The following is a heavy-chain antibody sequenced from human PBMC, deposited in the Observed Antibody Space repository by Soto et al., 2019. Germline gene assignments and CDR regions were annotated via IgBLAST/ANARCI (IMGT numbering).Heavy chain of an antibody. CDR1: GFTFSSSL. V-gene: IGHV3-74*01. Sequence: EVQLVESGGALVQPGGSLRLSCAASGFTFSSSLMHWVRQASGKGLVWVSRISGDGTTIYYADSVKGRFTISRDHAKHTLSLQMNRLGAEEPAVYFCAIGVATIATGSWTWGQGTLVTVSS. CDR3: AIGVATIATGSWT. D-gene: IGHD4-17*01. CDR2: ISGDGTTI. J-gene: IGHJ5*02.